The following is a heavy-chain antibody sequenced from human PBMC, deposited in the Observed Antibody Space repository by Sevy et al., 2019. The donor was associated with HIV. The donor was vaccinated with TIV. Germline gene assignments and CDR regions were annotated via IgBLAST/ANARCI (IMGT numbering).Heavy chain of an antibody. CDR1: GFTFSLYG. V-gene: IGHV3-30*18. CDR2: ISYEGSSK. CDR3: AKEITVAGAFGYYFGLDV. Sequence: GGSLRLSCAGSGFTFSLYGMHWVRQAPGRGLEWVAMISYEGSSKFYADSVKGRFTISRDNSNNTLYLQMNSLRAEDTAMYYCAKEITVAGAFGYYFGLDVWGQGTTVTVSS. D-gene: IGHD1-20*01. J-gene: IGHJ6*02.